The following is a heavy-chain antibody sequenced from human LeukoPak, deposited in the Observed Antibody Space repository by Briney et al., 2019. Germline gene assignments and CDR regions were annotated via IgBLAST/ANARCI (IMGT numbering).Heavy chain of an antibody. CDR2: INPSGGST. Sequence: GASVKVSCKASGYTFTSYYMHWVRQAPGQGLEWMGIINPSGGSTSYAQKSQGRVTMTSDTSTSTVYMEVSSLRSEDTAVYYCARVYKVGDGLDYWGQGTLVTVSS. CDR1: GYTFTSYY. D-gene: IGHD5-24*01. V-gene: IGHV1-46*01. CDR3: ARVYKVGDGLDY. J-gene: IGHJ4*02.